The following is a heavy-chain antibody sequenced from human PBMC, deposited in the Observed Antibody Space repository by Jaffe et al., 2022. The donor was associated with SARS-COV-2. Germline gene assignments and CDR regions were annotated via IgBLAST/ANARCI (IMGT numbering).Heavy chain of an antibody. CDR3: ARGSRRGYTYGPPGNWFDP. J-gene: IGHJ5*02. CDR1: GGSFSGYH. Sequence: QVQLQQWGAGLLKPSETLSLTCTLSGGSFSGYHWSWIRQPPGKGLEWIGEINHIGITNYSPSLTSRVNISKDTSKNHLSLQLSAVTVADTAVYYCARGSRRGYTYGPPGNWFDPWGQGTLVIVSS. V-gene: IGHV4-34*01. D-gene: IGHD5-18*01. CDR2: INHIGIT.